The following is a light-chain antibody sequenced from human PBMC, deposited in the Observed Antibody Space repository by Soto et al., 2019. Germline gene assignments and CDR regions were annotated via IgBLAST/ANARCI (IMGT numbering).Light chain of an antibody. J-gene: IGLJ3*02. CDR3: ISYTSSSTPWV. Sequence: QSALTQPASVSGSPGQSITISCTGTSSDVGGYNYVSWYQQHPGKAPKLMIYEVSNRPSGVSNRFSGYKSGNTASLTISGLQAEEEADYYCISYTSSSTPWVFGGGTKLTVL. CDR2: EVS. V-gene: IGLV2-14*01. CDR1: SSDVGGYNY.